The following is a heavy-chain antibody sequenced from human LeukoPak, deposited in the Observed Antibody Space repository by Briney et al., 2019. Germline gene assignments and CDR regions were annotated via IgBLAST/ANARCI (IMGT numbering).Heavy chain of an antibody. V-gene: IGHV1-46*01. Sequence: GASVTVSFKASGYTFTSYYMHWVRQTPGQGREWMGIINPSGGSTSYAQKFQGRVTMTSDTSTSTVYMELSSLRSEDTAVYYCARADDSSGWYSFLFDYWGQGTLVTVSS. CDR3: ARADDSSGWYSFLFDY. CDR1: GYTFTSYY. J-gene: IGHJ4*02. D-gene: IGHD6-19*01. CDR2: INPSGGST.